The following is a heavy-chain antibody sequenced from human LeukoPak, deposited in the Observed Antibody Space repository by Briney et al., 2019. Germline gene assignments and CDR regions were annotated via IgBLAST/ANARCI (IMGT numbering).Heavy chain of an antibody. V-gene: IGHV4-39*01. CDR3: ARRRYGTRAFDI. CDR2: IYCSGST. Sequence: SETLSLTCTVSGGSISSSSYYWGWIRQPPGKGLEWIGSIYCSGSTYYNPSLKSRVTISVDTSKNQFSLKLSSVTAADTAVYYCARRRYGTRAFDIWGQGTMVTVSS. CDR1: GGSISSSSYY. D-gene: IGHD1-1*01. J-gene: IGHJ3*02.